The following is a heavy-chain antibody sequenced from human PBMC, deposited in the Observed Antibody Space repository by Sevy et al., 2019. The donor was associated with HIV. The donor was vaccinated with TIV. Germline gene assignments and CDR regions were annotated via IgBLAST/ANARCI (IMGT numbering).Heavy chain of an antibody. J-gene: IGHJ4*02. CDR1: GFTFSSYW. D-gene: IGHD2-15*01. CDR2: INRDGSST. CDR3: ARDGDSVVVVAAFYFDY. V-gene: IGHV3-74*01. Sequence: GGSLRLSCAASGFTFSSYWMHWVRQAPGKGLVWVSRINRDGSSTSYADSVKGRFTISRDNAKNTLYLQMNSLRAEDTAEYYCARDGDSVVVVAAFYFDYWGQGTLVTVSS.